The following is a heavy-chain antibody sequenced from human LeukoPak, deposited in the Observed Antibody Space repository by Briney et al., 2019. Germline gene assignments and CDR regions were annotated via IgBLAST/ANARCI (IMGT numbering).Heavy chain of an antibody. CDR2: MNPNSGNT. J-gene: IGHJ4*02. V-gene: IGHV1-8*02. CDR3: ARGGIAVAGTDFDY. D-gene: IGHD6-19*01. Sequence: GASVKVSCKASGYTFTSYDINWVRQATGQGLEWMGWMNPNSGNTGYAQKFQGRVTMTRNTSISTAYMELSSLRSEDTAVYYCARGGIAVAGTDFDYWGQGTLVTVSS. CDR1: GYTFTSYD.